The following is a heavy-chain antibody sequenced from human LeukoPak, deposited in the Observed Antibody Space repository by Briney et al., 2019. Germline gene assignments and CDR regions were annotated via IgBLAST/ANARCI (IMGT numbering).Heavy chain of an antibody. D-gene: IGHD3-10*01. CDR1: GGSFSAYY. CDR2: INHSGST. J-gene: IGHJ4*02. V-gene: IGHV4-34*01. CDR3: VSLGEFYFDY. Sequence: PSETLSLTCAVYGGSFSAYYWSWLRQPPGKGLEWIGEINHSGSTNYNPSLKSRVTISVDTSKNQFSLKLSSVTAADTAVYYCVSLGEFYFDYWGQGTLVTVSS.